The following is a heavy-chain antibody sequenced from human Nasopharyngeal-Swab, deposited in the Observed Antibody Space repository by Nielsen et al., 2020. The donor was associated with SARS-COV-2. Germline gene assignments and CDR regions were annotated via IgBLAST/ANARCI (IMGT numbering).Heavy chain of an antibody. Sequence: SETLSPTCTVSGASTSTVGYYWTWIRQHPGKGLEWPGYISDTGSAYHNPSLESPLPISVDKSATQFSLKLSSVTAADTAVYYCARGVYDSRGYYGFDYWGQGTLVPVSS. CDR3: ARGVYDSRGYYGFDY. D-gene: IGHD3-22*01. CDR2: ISDTGSA. J-gene: IGHJ4*02. CDR1: GASTSTVGYY. V-gene: IGHV4-31*01.